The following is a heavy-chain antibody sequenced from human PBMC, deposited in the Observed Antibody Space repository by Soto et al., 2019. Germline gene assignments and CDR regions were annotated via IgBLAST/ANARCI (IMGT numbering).Heavy chain of an antibody. D-gene: IGHD5-12*01. CDR3: ARGGWLQLRYFDY. J-gene: IGHJ4*02. CDR2: IYYSGST. Sequence: QVQLQESGPGLVKPSETLSLTCTVSGGSISSYYWCWIRQPPGQGLEWIGYIYYSGSTNYNPSLKSRVTISVDTSKNQFSLKLSSVTAADTAVYYCARGGWLQLRYFDYWGQGTLVTVSS. CDR1: GGSISSYY. V-gene: IGHV4-59*01.